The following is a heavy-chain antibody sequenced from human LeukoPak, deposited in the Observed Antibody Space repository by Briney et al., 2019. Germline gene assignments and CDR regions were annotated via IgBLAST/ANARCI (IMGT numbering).Heavy chain of an antibody. J-gene: IGHJ6*03. CDR1: GFTVSSKY. V-gene: IGHV4-4*01. D-gene: IGHD4-17*01. Sequence: GSLRLSCAASGFTVSSKYMSWVRQPPGKGLEWIGEIYHSGSTNYNPSLKSRVTISVDKSKDQFSLKLSSVTAADTAVYCCARDGTPDGDYSPDYYYYYYYMDVWGKGTTVTVSS. CDR2: IYHSGST. CDR3: ARDGTPDGDYSPDYYYYYYYMDV.